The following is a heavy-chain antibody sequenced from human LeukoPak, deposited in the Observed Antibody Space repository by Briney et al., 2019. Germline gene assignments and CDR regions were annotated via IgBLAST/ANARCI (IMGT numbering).Heavy chain of an antibody. J-gene: IGHJ4*02. CDR2: MYTGGGR. CDR1: GFTLTSAA. V-gene: IGHV3-66*01. Sequence: EGSLRLSCAASGFTLTSAAMSWVRQPPGKGLEWVSVMYTGGGRYYGDSVKGRFTISRDNSKNTVFLQMNSLRVEDTALYYCTRGQSYCGADCYSDWGQGTLVTVSS. CDR3: TRGQSYCGADCYSD. D-gene: IGHD2-21*02.